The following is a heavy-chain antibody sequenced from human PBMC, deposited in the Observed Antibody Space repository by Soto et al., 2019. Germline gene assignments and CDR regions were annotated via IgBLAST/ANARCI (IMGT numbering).Heavy chain of an antibody. D-gene: IGHD4-4*01. V-gene: IGHV3-21*01. J-gene: IGHJ4*02. CDR3: ARLPYSAYNRHFDY. CDR1: GFPFSSYA. CDR2: ISGSGSST. Sequence: GGSLRLSCAASGFPFSSYAMTWVRQAPGKGLEWVSSISGSGSSTYSADSVKGRFTISRDNARNSLYLQMNSLTAGDTAMYYCARLPYSAYNRHFDYWGQGTLVTVSS.